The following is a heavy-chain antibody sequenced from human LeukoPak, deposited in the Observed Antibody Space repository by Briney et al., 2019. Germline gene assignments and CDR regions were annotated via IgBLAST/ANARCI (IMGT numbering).Heavy chain of an antibody. CDR3: ARDRRDGYNRFDY. Sequence: GGSLRLSCAASGFTFSDYYMSWIRQAPGKGLEWVSYISSSGSTIYYADSVKGRFTISRDNAKNSLYLQMNSLRAEDTAVYYCARDRRDGYNRFDYWGRGTLVTVSS. J-gene: IGHJ4*02. CDR2: ISSSGSTI. D-gene: IGHD5-24*01. V-gene: IGHV3-11*04. CDR1: GFTFSDYY.